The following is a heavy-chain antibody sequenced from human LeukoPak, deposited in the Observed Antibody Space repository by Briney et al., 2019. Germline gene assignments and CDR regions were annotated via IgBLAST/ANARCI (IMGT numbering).Heavy chain of an antibody. CDR1: GGSISSGDYY. CDR3: AGRDYYDSSGSAFDI. Sequence: SETLSLTCTVSGGSISSGDYYWSWIRQPPGTGLEWIGYIYYSGSTYYNPSLKSRVTISVDTSKNQFSLKLSSVTAADTAVYYCAGRDYYDSSGSAFDIWGQGTMVTVSS. J-gene: IGHJ3*02. V-gene: IGHV4-30-4*01. D-gene: IGHD3-22*01. CDR2: IYYSGST.